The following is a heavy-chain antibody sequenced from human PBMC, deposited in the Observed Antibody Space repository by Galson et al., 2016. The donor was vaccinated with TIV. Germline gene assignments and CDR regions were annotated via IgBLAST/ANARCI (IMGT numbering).Heavy chain of an antibody. CDR1: GFSLSATGMS. V-gene: IGHV2-70*11. CDR3: ARMPLPTEYYETSGNSGAFDF. D-gene: IGHD3-16*01. Sequence: PALVKPTQTLTLTCTFSGFSLSATGMSVSWIRQPPGKALEWLARIDWDDDIYFSTSLRTRLTISKDTSKNQVVLTMTNMDPVDTATYFCARMPLPTEYYETSGNSGAFDFWGQGTMVTASS. CDR2: IDWDDDI. J-gene: IGHJ3*01.